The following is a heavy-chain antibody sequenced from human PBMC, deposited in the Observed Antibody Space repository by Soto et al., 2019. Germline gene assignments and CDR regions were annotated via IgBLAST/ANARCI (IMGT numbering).Heavy chain of an antibody. V-gene: IGHV4-30-4*01. CDR2: IYYNGII. D-gene: IGHD1-20*01. CDR3: ARGIKEGFDP. Sequence: PSETLSLTCTVSGDSITDGDYYWSWIRQPPGKDLEWIAYIYYNGIIHYNPSLKSRVTISLDPSKNQFSLTMTSVTDADTAVYSCARGIKEGFDPWGQGTVVTVSS. J-gene: IGHJ5*02. CDR1: GDSITDGDYY.